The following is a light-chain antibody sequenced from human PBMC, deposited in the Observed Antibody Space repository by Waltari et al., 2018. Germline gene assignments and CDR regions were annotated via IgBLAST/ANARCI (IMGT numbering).Light chain of an antibody. J-gene: IGKJ1*01. CDR1: QGIRNS. Sequence: DIQMTQSPSSLSAFVGDRVTISCRASQGIRNSVDWFQQKPGKAPKALMYGASTLHSGVPSRFSGSGFWKDFTLTISGLQPEDLATYYCLQYDSYPRTFGQGTKVEIK. CDR2: GAS. CDR3: LQYDSYPRT. V-gene: IGKV1-16*01.